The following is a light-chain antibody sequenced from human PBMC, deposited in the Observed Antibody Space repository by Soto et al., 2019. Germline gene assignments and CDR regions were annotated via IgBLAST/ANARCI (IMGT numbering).Light chain of an antibody. V-gene: IGKV2-30*01. CDR3: MQGSHWPYT. CDR2: KVS. J-gene: IGKJ2*01. CDR1: QSLVYRDGNTY. Sequence: VVMTQSPMSLPVTLGQPASISCTSSQSLVYRDGNTYLNWFHQRPGQPPRRLIYKVSNRDSGVPDRFSGSGSASDFTLEISRVAAEDVGLYYCMQGSHWPYTFGQGTKLEIK.